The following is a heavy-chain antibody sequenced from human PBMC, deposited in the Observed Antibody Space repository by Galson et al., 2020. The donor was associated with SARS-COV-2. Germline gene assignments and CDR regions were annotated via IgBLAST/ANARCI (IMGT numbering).Heavy chain of an antibody. Sequence: SGPTLVKPTETLTLTCTVSGFSLSNARMGVSWIRQPPGKALEWLAHIFSNDEKSYSTSLKSRLTISKDTSKSQVVLTMTNMDPVDTVTYYCARIRDGSPFRRPRTNWFDPWGQGTLVTVSS. D-gene: IGHD1-1*01. CDR1: GFSLSNARMG. CDR3: ARIRDGSPFRRPRTNWFDP. J-gene: IGHJ5*02. V-gene: IGHV2-26*01. CDR2: IFSNDEK.